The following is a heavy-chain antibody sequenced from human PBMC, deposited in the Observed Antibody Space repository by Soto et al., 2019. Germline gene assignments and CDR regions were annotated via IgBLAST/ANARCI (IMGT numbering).Heavy chain of an antibody. CDR2: IDPRTGTSGTS. V-gene: IGHV1-46*04. CDR1: GYTFAHYY. D-gene: IGHD3-16*02. CDR3: ARLSRITFIVD. Sequence: QVQLVQSGAEVKSPGTSVTLSCQTSGYTFAHYYIHWVRQAPGQGLEYMGIIDPRTGTSGTSTSPQSVQGRLSITSDASTSTVYMELNNLRYEHTATYYCARLSRITFIVDWGQGTLVTVSS. J-gene: IGHJ4*02.